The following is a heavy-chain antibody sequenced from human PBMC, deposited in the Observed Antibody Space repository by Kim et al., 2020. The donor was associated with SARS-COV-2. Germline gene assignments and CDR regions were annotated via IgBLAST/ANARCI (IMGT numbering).Heavy chain of an antibody. Sequence: SVKGRVTVSRDSANNELFLKMNSLRAEDTAIYYCARKRYYYDTSYMGWFDLWGQGTLVTVSS. J-gene: IGHJ5*02. D-gene: IGHD3-22*01. V-gene: IGHV3-11*06. CDR3: ARKRYYYDTSYMGWFDL.